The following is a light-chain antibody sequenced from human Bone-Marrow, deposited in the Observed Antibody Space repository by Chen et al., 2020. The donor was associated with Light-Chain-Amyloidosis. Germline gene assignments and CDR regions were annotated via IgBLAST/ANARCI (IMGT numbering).Light chain of an antibody. CDR3: QSYQGSSQGV. CDR2: EDD. Sequence: NFMLTQPHSVSESPGKTVIISCTRSSGSIATNYVQWYPQRPGSSPTNVISEDDQRTSGVPDRFSGYIDRSSNSASLTISGLKTEDEADYYCQSYQGSSQGVFGGGTKLTVL. V-gene: IGLV6-57*01. CDR1: SGSIATNY. J-gene: IGLJ3*02.